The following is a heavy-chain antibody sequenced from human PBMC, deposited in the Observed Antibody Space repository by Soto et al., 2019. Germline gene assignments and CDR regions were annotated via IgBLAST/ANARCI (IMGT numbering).Heavy chain of an antibody. V-gene: IGHV3-15*01. D-gene: IGHD3-22*01. CDR1: GFTFSNAW. J-gene: IGHJ6*02. Sequence: GGSLRLSCAASGFTFSNAWMSWVRQAPGKGLEWVGRIKSKTDGGTTDYAAPVKGRFTISRDDSKNTLYLQMNSLKTEDKAVYYCTTDPMYYYDSSGHYYYGMDVWGQGTTVTVSS. CDR3: TTDPMYYYDSSGHYYYGMDV. CDR2: IKSKTDGGTT.